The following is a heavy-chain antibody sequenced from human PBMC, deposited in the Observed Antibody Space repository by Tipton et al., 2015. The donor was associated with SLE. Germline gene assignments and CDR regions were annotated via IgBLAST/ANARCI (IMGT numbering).Heavy chain of an antibody. J-gene: IGHJ6*02. V-gene: IGHV1-18*01. CDR2: ISAYNGNT. CDR3: ARRYDFWSGYHYYYYGMDV. CDR1: GYTFTSYG. D-gene: IGHD3-3*01. Sequence: QLVQSGAEVKKPGASVKVSCKASGYTFTSYGISWVRQAPGQGLEWMGWISAYNGNTNYAQKLQGRVTMTRDTSTNTVYMELRSLRSDDTAVYYCARRYDFWSGYHYYYYGMDVWGQGTTVTVS.